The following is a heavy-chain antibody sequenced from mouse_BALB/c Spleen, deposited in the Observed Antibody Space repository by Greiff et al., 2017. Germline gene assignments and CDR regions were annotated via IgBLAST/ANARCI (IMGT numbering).Heavy chain of an antibody. D-gene: IGHD4-1*01. CDR3: ARQDGTKGYWYFDV. V-gene: IGHV5-12-1*01. CDR1: GFAFSSYD. CDR2: ISSGGGST. J-gene: IGHJ1*01. Sequence: DVKLVESGGGLVKPGGSLKLSCAASGFAFSSYDMSWVRQTPEKRLEWVAYISSGGGSTYYPDTVKGRFTISRDNAKNTLYLQMSSLKSEDTAMYYCARQDGTKGYWYFDVWGAGTTVTVSS.